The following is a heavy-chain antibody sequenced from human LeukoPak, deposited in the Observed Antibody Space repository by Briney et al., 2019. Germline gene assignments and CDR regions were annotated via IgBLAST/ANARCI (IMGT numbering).Heavy chain of an antibody. CDR3: AKYSWSGSYFLRHYFDY. Sequence: TGGSLRLSCAASGLTVSSNYMSWVRQAPGKGLEWVSVIYTGGSTYYADSVKGRFTISRDNSKNTLYLQMNSLRAEDTAVYYCAKYSWSGSYFLRHYFDYWGQGTLVTVSS. D-gene: IGHD1-26*01. J-gene: IGHJ4*02. CDR1: GLTVSSNY. V-gene: IGHV3-53*01. CDR2: IYTGGST.